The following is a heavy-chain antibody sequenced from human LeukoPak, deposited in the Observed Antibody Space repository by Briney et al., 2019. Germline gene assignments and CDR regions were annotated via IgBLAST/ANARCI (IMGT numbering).Heavy chain of an antibody. J-gene: IGHJ4*02. D-gene: IGHD5-18*01. CDR1: DYTFTSYD. CDR3: ARGGYIYGYEF. V-gene: IGHV1-18*01. CDR2: ISTYNGNT. Sequence: ASVKVSCKASDYTFTSYDISWVRQAPGQGLEWVGWISTYNGNTNYAQKLQGRVTMTTNTSTSTAYMGLRSLRSDDTAVYYCARGGYIYGYEFWGQGTLVTVSS.